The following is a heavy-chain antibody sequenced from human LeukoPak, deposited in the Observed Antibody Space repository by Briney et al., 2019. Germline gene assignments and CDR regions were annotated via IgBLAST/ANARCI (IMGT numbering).Heavy chain of an antibody. CDR2: ISGSGSTT. CDR1: GFIFSTYS. V-gene: IGHV3-23*01. Sequence: PGGSLRLSCAASGFIFSTYSMAWVRQAPRKGLEWVSAISGSGSTTYYADSVKGRFTMSRDNSKNTLYLHMNRLRGEDTAVYYCAKGVGGSGSYINAFDIWGQGTMVTVSS. J-gene: IGHJ3*02. CDR3: AKGVGGSGSYINAFDI. D-gene: IGHD3-10*01.